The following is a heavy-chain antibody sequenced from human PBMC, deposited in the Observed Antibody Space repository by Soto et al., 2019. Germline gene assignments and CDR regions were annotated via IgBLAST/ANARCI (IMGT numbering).Heavy chain of an antibody. D-gene: IGHD2-21*01. CDR1: GFTFSSYG. V-gene: IGHV3-33*01. Sequence: QVQLVESGGGVVQPGRSLRLSCAASGFTFSSYGMHWVRQAPGKGLEWVAVIWYDGSNKYYADSVKGRFTIARDNSKNTLYLQMNSLRAEDTAVYYCARDGGEVAFDYWGQRTLVTVSS. CDR2: IWYDGSNK. J-gene: IGHJ4*02. CDR3: ARDGGEVAFDY.